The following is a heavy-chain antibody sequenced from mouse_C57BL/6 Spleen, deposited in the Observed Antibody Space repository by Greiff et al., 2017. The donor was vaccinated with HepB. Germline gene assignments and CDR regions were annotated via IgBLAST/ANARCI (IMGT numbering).Heavy chain of an antibody. CDR2: ISYDGSN. Sequence: LLESGPGLVKPSQSLSLTCSVTGYSITSGYYWNWIRQFPGNKLEWMGYISYDGSNNYNPSLKNRISITRDTSKNQFFLKLNSVTTEDTATYYCARYPYYAMDYWGQGTSVTVSS. CDR1: GYSITSGYY. J-gene: IGHJ4*01. CDR3: ARYPYYAMDY. V-gene: IGHV3-6*01.